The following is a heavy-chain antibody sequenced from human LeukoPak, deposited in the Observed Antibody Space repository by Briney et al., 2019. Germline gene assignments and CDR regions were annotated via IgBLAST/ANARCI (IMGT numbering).Heavy chain of an antibody. CDR1: GFTFSSYA. CDR3: ARALGDGYHWFDP. V-gene: IGHV3-30*04. D-gene: IGHD5-24*01. Sequence: GGSLRLSCAASGFTFSSYAMHWVRQAPGKGLEWVAVISYDGSNKYYADSVKGRFTTSRDNSKNTLYLQMNSLRAEDTAVYYCARALGDGYHWFDPWGQGTLVTVSS. CDR2: ISYDGSNK. J-gene: IGHJ5*02.